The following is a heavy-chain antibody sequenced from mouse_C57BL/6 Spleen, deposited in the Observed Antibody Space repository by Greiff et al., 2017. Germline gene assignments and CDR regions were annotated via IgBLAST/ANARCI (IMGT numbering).Heavy chain of an antibody. V-gene: IGHV1-61*01. CDR2: IYPSDSET. D-gene: IGHD1-1*01. J-gene: IGHJ3*01. CDR1: GYTFTSYW. CDR3: AMGYGSPAWFAY. Sequence: QVQLQQSGAELVRPGSSVKLSCKASGYTFTSYWMDWVKQRPGQGLEWIGNIYPSDSETHYNQKFKDKATLTVDKSSSTAYMQLSSLTSEDSAVYYCAMGYGSPAWFAYWGQGTLVTVSA.